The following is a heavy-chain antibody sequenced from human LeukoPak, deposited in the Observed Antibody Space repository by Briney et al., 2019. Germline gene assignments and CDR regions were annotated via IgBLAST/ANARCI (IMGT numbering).Heavy chain of an antibody. Sequence: GGSLRLSCAASGFTFSDYYMSWIRQAPGKGLEWLSYISSSGSSIYSADSVKGRFTISRDNAKNSLYLQMNSRRAGDTAVYYCARAGIVGAATESPFDNWGQGTLVTVSS. V-gene: IGHV3-11*01. CDR2: ISSSGSSI. CDR3: ARAGIVGAATESPFDN. CDR1: GFTFSDYY. D-gene: IGHD1-26*01. J-gene: IGHJ4*02.